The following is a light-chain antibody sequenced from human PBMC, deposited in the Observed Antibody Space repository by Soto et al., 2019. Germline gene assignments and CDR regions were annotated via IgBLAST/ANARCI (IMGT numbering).Light chain of an antibody. CDR3: CSYAGRRSYV. CDR1: SSDVGRYNI. V-gene: IGLV2-23*01. J-gene: IGLJ1*01. CDR2: EGS. Sequence: QSVLTHPASVSGSPGQSITMSYTGTSSDVGRYNIVSWYQQHPGKAPKLMIYEGSKRPSGVSNRFSGSKSDNKASLTISGLQAEDEADYYCCSYAGRRSYVSGTGIEVT.